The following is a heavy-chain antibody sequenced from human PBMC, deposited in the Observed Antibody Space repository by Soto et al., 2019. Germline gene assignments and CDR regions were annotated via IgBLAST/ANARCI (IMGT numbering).Heavy chain of an antibody. Sequence: QVQLLQSGAEVKKPGASVKVSCKASGYMFNTYGITWVRQAPGQGLEWVAIISYDGSNKFYTDSVKGRFTISRDNSNNTLYLQMNRLRSEDTAVYYCARDGRTGTTLPHGGLDQWGQGTLVTVSS. D-gene: IGHD3-10*01. CDR1: GYMFNTYG. J-gene: IGHJ4*02. CDR2: ISYDGSNK. CDR3: ARDGRTGTTLPHGGLDQ. V-gene: IGHV3-30*10.